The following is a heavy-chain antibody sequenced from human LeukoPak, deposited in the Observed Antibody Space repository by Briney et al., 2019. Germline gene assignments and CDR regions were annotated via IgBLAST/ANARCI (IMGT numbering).Heavy chain of an antibody. CDR3: ASKYSSSWDGDY. Sequence: GRSLRLSCAASGFTFSSYSMNWVRQAPGKGLEWVSYISTSGSTIYYADSVKGRFTISRDNAKNSLYLQMNSLRAEDTAVYYCASKYSSSWDGDYWGQGTLVTVSS. D-gene: IGHD6-13*01. J-gene: IGHJ4*02. CDR2: ISTSGSTI. V-gene: IGHV3-48*04. CDR1: GFTFSSYS.